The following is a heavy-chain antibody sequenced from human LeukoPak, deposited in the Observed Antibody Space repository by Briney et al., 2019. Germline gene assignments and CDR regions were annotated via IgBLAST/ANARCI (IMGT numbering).Heavy chain of an antibody. J-gene: IGHJ4*02. V-gene: IGHV3-30*18. CDR1: GFTFSSYG. Sequence: GGSLRLSCAASGFTFSSYGMHWVRQAPGKGLEWVAVISYDGSNKYYADSVKGRFTISRDNSKNTLYLQMNSLRAEDTAVYYCAEDLKNYDFWSGYEYWGQGTLVTVSS. CDR2: ISYDGSNK. CDR3: AEDLKNYDFWSGYEY. D-gene: IGHD3-3*01.